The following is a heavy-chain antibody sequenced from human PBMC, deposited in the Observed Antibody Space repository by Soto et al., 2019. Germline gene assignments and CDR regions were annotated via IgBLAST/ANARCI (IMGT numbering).Heavy chain of an antibody. CDR2: IYPGDSDT. V-gene: IGHV5-51*01. CDR3: ARRSWYGDYIDY. Sequence: VESLKISCKGSGYIFTSYWICCFLQMPGKGLEWMGIIYPGDSDTRYSPSFQGQVTISADKSISTAYLQWSSLKASDTAMYYCARRSWYGDYIDYWGQGTLVTVSS. J-gene: IGHJ4*02. D-gene: IGHD4-17*01. CDR1: GYIFTSYW.